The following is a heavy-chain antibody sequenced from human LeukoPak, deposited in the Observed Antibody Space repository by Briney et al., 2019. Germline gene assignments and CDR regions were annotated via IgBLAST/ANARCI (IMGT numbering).Heavy chain of an antibody. CDR2: ISYDGSNK. V-gene: IGHV3-30*03. Sequence: GGSLRLSCAASGFTFSSYGMHWVRQAPGKGLEWVAVISYDGSNKYYVDSVKGRFTISRDNSKNTLYLQMNSLRAEDTAVYYCATPKDDAFDIWGQGTMVTVSS. CDR1: GFTFSSYG. J-gene: IGHJ3*02. CDR3: ATPKDDAFDI.